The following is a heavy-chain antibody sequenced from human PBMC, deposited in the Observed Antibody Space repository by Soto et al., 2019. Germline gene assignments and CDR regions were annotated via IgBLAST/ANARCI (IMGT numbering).Heavy chain of an antibody. D-gene: IGHD1-20*01. CDR2: ISFSGAT. CDR1: GVSITSYF. J-gene: IGHJ4*02. CDR3: AREQYNWKI. V-gene: IGHV4-59*01. Sequence: SETLSLPCTVSGVSITSYFWSWIRQTPGKGLDWIGSISFSGATYSNPSLKGRAALSVDTSENHLSLTLNSVTSAGTAVYFCAREQYNWKIWGQGTLVTVSS.